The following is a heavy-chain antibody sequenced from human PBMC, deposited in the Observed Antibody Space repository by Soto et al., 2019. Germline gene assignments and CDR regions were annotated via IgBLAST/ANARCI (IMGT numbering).Heavy chain of an antibody. D-gene: IGHD2-15*01. V-gene: IGHV4-30-4*01. CDR3: ARGLGAAAYVDY. CDR1: GGSISSGDYY. CDR2: IYYSGTT. J-gene: IGHJ4*02. Sequence: QVQLQESGPGLVKPSQTLSLTCTVSGGSISSGDYYWSWIRQPPGKGLEWIGYIYYSGTTYYNLSLKSRVTISVDTSKNQFSLKLSSVTAADTAVYYCARGLGAAAYVDYWGQGTLVTVSS.